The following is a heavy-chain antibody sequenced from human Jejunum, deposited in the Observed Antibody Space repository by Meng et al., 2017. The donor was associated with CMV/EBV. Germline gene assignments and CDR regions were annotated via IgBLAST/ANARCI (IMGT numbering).Heavy chain of an antibody. CDR3: ITEEDGIIGRR. CDR2: IKNKAEGETT. Sequence: ASVFTLHHAWMTWVRQAPGKGLEWVGRIKNKAEGETTDVAAPVKGRFSISRDDSQNTVYLQMNSLKTEDTALYYCITEEDGIIGRRGGQGTLVTVSS. CDR1: VFTLHHAW. V-gene: IGHV3-15*01. J-gene: IGHJ4*02. D-gene: IGHD1-14*01.